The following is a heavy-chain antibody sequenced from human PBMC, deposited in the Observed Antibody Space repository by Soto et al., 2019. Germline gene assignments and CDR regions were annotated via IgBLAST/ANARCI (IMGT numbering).Heavy chain of an antibody. V-gene: IGHV4-31*03. CDR3: VRALRNTAMVYPRFDP. J-gene: IGHJ5*02. CDR1: GASVSTGAYY. D-gene: IGHD5-18*01. Sequence: SETLSLTCTVSGASVSTGAYYWGWVRQRPGKGLEWVGYIYESGYTYYNTSPKSRLTISLDRSNNQFSLGLTSVTAADTAVYYCVRALRNTAMVYPRFDPWGQGTLVTSPQ. CDR2: IYESGYT.